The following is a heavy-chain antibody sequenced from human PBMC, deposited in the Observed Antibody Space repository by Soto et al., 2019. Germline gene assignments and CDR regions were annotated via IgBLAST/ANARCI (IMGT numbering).Heavy chain of an antibody. D-gene: IGHD3-3*01. J-gene: IGHJ4*02. Sequence: WVPHASEKKLDWVSYISSSSSTIYYADSVKGRFTISRDNAKNSLYLQMNSLRDEDTAVYYFVIDGSEYYDFWSGYQDFDYWGQGTLVTASS. CDR3: VIDGSEYYDFWSGYQDFDY. V-gene: IGHV3-48*02. CDR2: ISSSSSTI.